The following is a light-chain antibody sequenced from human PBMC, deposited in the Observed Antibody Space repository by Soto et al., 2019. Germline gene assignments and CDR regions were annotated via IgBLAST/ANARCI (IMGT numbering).Light chain of an antibody. CDR2: EVS. CDR1: SSDVGSYNL. V-gene: IGLV2-23*02. J-gene: IGLJ1*01. Sequence: QSALTQPDSVSGSPGQSITISCTGNSSDVGSYNLVSWYQQHPGKAPKLMMYEVSKRPSGVYNRFSGSKSGNTASLTISGLQAEDEADYYCCSYAGSSFNVFGTGTKLTVL. CDR3: CSYAGSSFNV.